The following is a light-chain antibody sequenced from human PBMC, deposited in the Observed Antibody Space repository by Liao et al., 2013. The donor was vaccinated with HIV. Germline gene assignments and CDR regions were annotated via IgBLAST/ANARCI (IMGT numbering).Light chain of an antibody. J-gene: IGLJ3*02. CDR3: QAWDNSTVV. Sequence: SYELTQPPSVSVSPGQTATITCSGDKLGDQYACWYQQKPGQSPVLVIYQDTKRPSGIPERFSGSNSGNTATLTISGTQAIDESDYYCQAWDNSTVVFGGGTKLTVL. CDR2: QDT. V-gene: IGLV3-1*01. CDR1: KLGDQY.